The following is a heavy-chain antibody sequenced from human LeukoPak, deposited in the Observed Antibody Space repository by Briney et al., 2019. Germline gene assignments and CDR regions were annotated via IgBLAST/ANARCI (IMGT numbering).Heavy chain of an antibody. J-gene: IGHJ4*02. V-gene: IGHV3-21*01. CDR3: AREGWRSYFDY. CDR1: EFTFSDYS. CDR2: ISSSSRYI. D-gene: IGHD3-16*01. Sequence: GGSLRLSCAASEFTFSDYSMNWVRQAPGKGLEWVASISSSSRYIYYADSVKGRFTISRDNAKNSLYLQMNSLRAEETAVYYCAREGWRSYFDYWGQGTLVTVSS.